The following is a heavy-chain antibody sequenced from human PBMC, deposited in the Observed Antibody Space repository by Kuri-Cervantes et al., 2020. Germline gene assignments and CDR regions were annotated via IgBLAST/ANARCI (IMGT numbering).Heavy chain of an antibody. J-gene: IGHJ6*03. V-gene: IGHV3-73*01. CDR3: AKGSGWGIPGYYYYMDV. CDR2: IRSKANSYAT. CDR1: GFTFSSYG. Sequence: GESLKISCAASGFTFSSYGMHWVRQAPGKGLEWVGRIRSKANSYATAYAASVKGRFTISRDDSKNTLFLQMNSLRAEDTAVYYCAKGSGWGIPGYYYYMDVWGKGNPGHRLL. D-gene: IGHD6-19*01.